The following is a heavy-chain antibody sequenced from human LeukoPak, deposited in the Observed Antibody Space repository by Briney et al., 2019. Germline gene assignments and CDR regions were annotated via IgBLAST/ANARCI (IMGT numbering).Heavy chain of an antibody. Sequence: GGSLRLSCAASGFTFSNYEMNWVRQAPGKGLEGVSYISSSGSSIYYADSVKGRFTISRDNAKNSLYLQMNSLRAEDTAVYYCARRYCSSTSCTLDYWGQGALVTVSS. CDR1: GFTFSNYE. V-gene: IGHV3-48*03. D-gene: IGHD2-2*01. CDR2: ISSSGSSI. J-gene: IGHJ4*02. CDR3: ARRYCSSTSCTLDY.